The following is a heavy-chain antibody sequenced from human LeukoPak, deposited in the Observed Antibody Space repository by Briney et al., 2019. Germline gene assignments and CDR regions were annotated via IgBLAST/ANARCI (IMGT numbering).Heavy chain of an antibody. CDR1: GFTFSSYD. CDR3: AKGFCTSTGCSAGY. Sequence: GGSLRHSCAASGFTFSSYDMSWVRQAPGKGLEWVSAFSGSGGRTYYADSVKGRFTISRDNSRNTLSLQMDSLRAEDTAIYYCAKGFCTSTGCSAGYWGQGTLVTVSS. J-gene: IGHJ4*02. CDR2: FSGSGGRT. V-gene: IGHV3-23*01. D-gene: IGHD2-2*01.